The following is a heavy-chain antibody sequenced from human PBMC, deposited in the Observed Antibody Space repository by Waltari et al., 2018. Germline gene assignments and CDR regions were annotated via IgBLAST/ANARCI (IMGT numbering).Heavy chain of an antibody. J-gene: IGHJ5*02. CDR1: GGSISSYY. D-gene: IGHD1-7*01. CDR2: IYYSGST. CDR3: ARESTGITGTTFWFDP. Sequence: QVQLQESGPGLVKPSETLSLTCTVSGGSISSYYWSWIRQPPGKGLEWIGYIYYSGSTNYNPSLKSRVTISVDTSKNQFSLKLSSVTAADTAVYYCARESTGITGTTFWFDPWGQGTLVTVSS. V-gene: IGHV4-59*01.